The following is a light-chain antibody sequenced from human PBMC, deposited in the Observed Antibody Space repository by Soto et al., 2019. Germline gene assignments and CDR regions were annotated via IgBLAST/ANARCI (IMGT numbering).Light chain of an antibody. CDR3: GTWDSSLSAVV. Sequence: QSVLTQPPLVSAAPGQKVTISCSGSSSNIGNHYVSWYQQLPGTAPKLLIYDNNERPSGIPDRFSGSKSGTSATLGITGLQTGDEADYYCGTWDSSLSAVVFGGGTKLTVL. CDR1: SSNIGNHY. CDR2: DNN. J-gene: IGLJ2*01. V-gene: IGLV1-51*01.